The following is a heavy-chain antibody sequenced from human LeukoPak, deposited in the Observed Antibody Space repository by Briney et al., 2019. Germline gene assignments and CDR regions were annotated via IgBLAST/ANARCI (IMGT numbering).Heavy chain of an antibody. CDR1: GGSISNYY. CDR3: ARDFWSGYYADYYYYMDV. CDR2: IYYSGST. J-gene: IGHJ6*03. D-gene: IGHD3-3*01. V-gene: IGHV4-59*01. Sequence: KPSETLSLTCTVSGGSISNYYWSWIRQPPGKGLEWIGYIYYSGSTNYNPSLKSRVTTSVDTSKNQFSLMLSSVTAADTAVYYCARDFWSGYYADYYYYMDVWGKGTTVTVSS.